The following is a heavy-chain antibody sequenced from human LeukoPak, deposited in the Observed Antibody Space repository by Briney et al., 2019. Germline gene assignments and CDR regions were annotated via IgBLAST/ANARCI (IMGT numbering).Heavy chain of an antibody. CDR3: ARVLGGSGDEYYSDF. CDR1: GYTFTNYG. CDR2: ISAYNGNT. V-gene: IGHV1-18*01. D-gene: IGHD4-17*01. J-gene: IGHJ4*02. Sequence: ASVKVSCKASGYTFTNYGITWVRQAPGQGLEWMAWISAYNGNTEYAQKLQGRVTMTTDTSTSTAYMELRSLRSDDTAVYYCARVLGGSGDEYYSDFWGQGTLVTVSS.